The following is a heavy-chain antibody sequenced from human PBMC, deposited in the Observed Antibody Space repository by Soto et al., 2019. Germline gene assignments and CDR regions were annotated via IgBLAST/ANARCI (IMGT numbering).Heavy chain of an antibody. J-gene: IGHJ4*02. CDR1: GFSLSTSGVG. D-gene: IGHD2-15*01. Sequence: QITLKESGPTLVKPTQTLTLTCTFSGFSLSTSGVGVGWIRQPPGKALEWLALIYWNDDKRYIPSLKSRLTITKDTSKNQVVLTMTNMDPVDTATYYCAHSGSVAATLFYFDSWGQGTLVTVSS. CDR3: AHSGSVAATLFYFDS. CDR2: IYWNDDK. V-gene: IGHV2-5*01.